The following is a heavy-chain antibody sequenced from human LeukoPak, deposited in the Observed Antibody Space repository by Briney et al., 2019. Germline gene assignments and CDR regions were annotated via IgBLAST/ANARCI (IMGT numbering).Heavy chain of an antibody. CDR3: ARDLTRGPYDYVWGSYGGAFDI. V-gene: IGHV4-61*02. CDR1: GGSISSGSYY. Sequence: SETLSLTCTVSGGSISSGSYYWSWIRQPAGKGLEWIGRIYTSGSTNYNPSLKSRVTISVDTSKNQFSLKLSSVTAADTAVYYCARDLTRGPYDYVWGSYGGAFDIWGQGTMVTVSS. CDR2: IYTSGST. D-gene: IGHD3-16*01. J-gene: IGHJ3*02.